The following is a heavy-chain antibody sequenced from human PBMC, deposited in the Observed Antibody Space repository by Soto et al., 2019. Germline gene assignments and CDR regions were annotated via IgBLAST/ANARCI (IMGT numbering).Heavy chain of an antibody. J-gene: IGHJ5*02. CDR3: ASRPSGSGFDP. D-gene: IGHD1-26*01. Sequence: LQLQESGSGLVKPSQTLSLTCAVSDGSISSGGYSWSWIRQPPGKGLECIGYIYHSGSTYYNPSLKSRVTISVDRSKNQFSLKLSSVTAADTAVYYCASRPSGSGFDPWGQGTLVTVSS. CDR1: DGSISSGGYS. CDR2: IYHSGST. V-gene: IGHV4-30-2*01.